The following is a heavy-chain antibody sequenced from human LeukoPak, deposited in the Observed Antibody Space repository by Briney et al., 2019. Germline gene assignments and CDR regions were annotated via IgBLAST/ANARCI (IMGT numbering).Heavy chain of an antibody. V-gene: IGHV1-69*13. CDR1: GGTFSSYA. Sequence: ASVKVSCKASGGTFSSYAISWVRQAPGQGLEWMGGIIPIFGTANYAQKFQGRVTITADESTSTAYMELSSLRSEDTAVYYCATPGERGGSLYYFDYWGQGTLVTVSS. J-gene: IGHJ4*02. D-gene: IGHD2-15*01. CDR3: ATPGERGGSLYYFDY. CDR2: IIPIFGTA.